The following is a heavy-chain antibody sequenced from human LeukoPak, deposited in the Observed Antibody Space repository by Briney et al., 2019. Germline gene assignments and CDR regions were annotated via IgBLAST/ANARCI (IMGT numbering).Heavy chain of an antibody. Sequence: SETLSLTCTVSGGSISSYYWSCIRQPPGKGLEWIGYIYYSGSTHYNPSLKSRVTISVDTSKNQFSLKLSSVTAADTAVYYCARGHGELPTARYYYMDVWGKGTTVTVSS. J-gene: IGHJ6*03. CDR3: ARGHGELPTARYYYMDV. CDR2: IYYSGST. V-gene: IGHV4-59*01. CDR1: GGSISSYY. D-gene: IGHD2-15*01.